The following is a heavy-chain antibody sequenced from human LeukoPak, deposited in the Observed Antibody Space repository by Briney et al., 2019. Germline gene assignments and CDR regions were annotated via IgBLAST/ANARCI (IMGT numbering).Heavy chain of an antibody. J-gene: IGHJ4*02. V-gene: IGHV3-30*02. CDR3: AKDPTYYYDSSGYRPRDRREVNYFDY. CDR1: AFTFSNYG. CDR2: IRYDGSNK. D-gene: IGHD3-22*01. Sequence: GGSLRLSCSAFAFTFSNYGMHWVRQAPGKGLQWVAFIRYDGSNKYYADSVKGRFTISRDNSKNTLYLQMNSLRAEDTAVYYCAKDPTYYYDSSGYRPRDRREVNYFDYWGQGTLVTVSS.